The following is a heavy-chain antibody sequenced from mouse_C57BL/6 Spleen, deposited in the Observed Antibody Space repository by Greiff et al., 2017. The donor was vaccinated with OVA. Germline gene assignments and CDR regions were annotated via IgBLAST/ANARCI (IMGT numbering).Heavy chain of an antibody. Sequence: EVQLQQSGPELVKPGASVKISCKASGYSFTDYNMNWVKQSNGKSLEWIGVINPKYGTNSYNQKFKGKATLTVDPSSSPAYMQLNSLTAEDSAVYYGARLSYGNYYFDYWGKGTTLTVSS. D-gene: IGHD2-1*01. CDR3: ARLSYGNYYFDY. J-gene: IGHJ2*01. CDR2: INPKYGTN. CDR1: GYSFTDYN. V-gene: IGHV1-39*01.